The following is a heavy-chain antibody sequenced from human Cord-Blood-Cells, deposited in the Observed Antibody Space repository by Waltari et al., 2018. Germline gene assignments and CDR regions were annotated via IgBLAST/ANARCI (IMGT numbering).Heavy chain of an antibody. CDR2: INPSGGST. V-gene: IGHV1-46*01. Sequence: TFTSYYMHWVRQAPGQGLEWMGIINPSGGSTSYAQKFQGRVTMTRDTSTSTVYMELSSLRSEDTAVYYCARDLGYCTNGVCYENDYWGRGTLVTVSS. D-gene: IGHD2-8*01. CDR3: ARDLGYCTNGVCYENDY. J-gene: IGHJ4*02. CDR1: TFTSYY.